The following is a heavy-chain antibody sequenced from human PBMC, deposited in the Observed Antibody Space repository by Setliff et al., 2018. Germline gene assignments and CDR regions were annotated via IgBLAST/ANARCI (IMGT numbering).Heavy chain of an antibody. Sequence: SETLSLTCTVPGDSISSISYYWGWIRQPPGKGLEWIGQIYHGGNTRYNPSLKSRLTMSIDKSKNQVSLELSSVTTADTSVYYCGRTMTYYYLCMDVWGNGTTVTVSS. J-gene: IGHJ6*03. V-gene: IGHV4-39*07. CDR2: IYHGGNT. CDR3: GRTMTYYYLCMDV. CDR1: GDSISSISYY.